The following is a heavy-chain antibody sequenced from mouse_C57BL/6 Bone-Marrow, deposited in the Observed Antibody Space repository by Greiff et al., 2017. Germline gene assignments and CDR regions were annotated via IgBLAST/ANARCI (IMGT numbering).Heavy chain of an antibody. CDR2: IDPSDSYT. D-gene: IGHD1-1*01. CDR3: AREYYGSYYYAMDY. CDR1: GYTFTSYW. J-gene: IGHJ4*01. Sequence: QVQLQQSGAELVKPGASVKLSCKASGYTFTSYWMQWVKQRPGQGLEWIGEIDPSDSYTNYNQKFKGKATLTVDTSSSTAYMQLRSLTSEDSAVYYCAREYYGSYYYAMDYWGQGTSVTVSS. V-gene: IGHV1-50*01.